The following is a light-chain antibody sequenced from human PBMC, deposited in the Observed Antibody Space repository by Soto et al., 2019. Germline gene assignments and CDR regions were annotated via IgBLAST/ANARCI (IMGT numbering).Light chain of an antibody. CDR1: QSISTY. CDR3: QHSYGTPRT. J-gene: IGKJ1*01. Sequence: DIQMTQSPSSLSASVGDRVTITCRASQSISTYLKWYQHNTEKAPQVLIYAVSSLQSGVPSRFSSSGSGTDFTITITSLQPEDSATYYCQHSYGTPRTFGQGTKVEIK. CDR2: AVS. V-gene: IGKV1-39*01.